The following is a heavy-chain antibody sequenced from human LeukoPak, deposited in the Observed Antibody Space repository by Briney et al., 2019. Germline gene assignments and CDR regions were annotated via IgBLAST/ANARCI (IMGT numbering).Heavy chain of an antibody. CDR1: GFTFSDYY. D-gene: IGHD6-19*01. CDR2: ISSSGSSI. Sequence: AGGSLRLSCAASGFTFSDYYMTWIRQAPGKGLEWVSYISSSGSSIYNADSVKGRFTISRDNAKNSLYLQMNSLRAEDTAVYYCTRDLLSSGWFDWGQGTLVTVSS. CDR3: TRDLLSSGWFD. J-gene: IGHJ4*02. V-gene: IGHV3-11*04.